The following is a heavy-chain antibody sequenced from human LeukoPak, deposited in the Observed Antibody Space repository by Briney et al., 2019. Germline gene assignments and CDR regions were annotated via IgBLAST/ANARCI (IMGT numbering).Heavy chain of an antibody. CDR1: GGSFSGYY. V-gene: IGHV4-34*01. D-gene: IGHD6-6*01. CDR3: ARGAARSSLIYYYYGMDV. J-gene: IGHJ6*02. Sequence: PSETLSLTCAVYGGSFSGYYWSWIRQPPGKGLEWIGEINHSGSTNYNPSLKSRVTISVDTSKNQFSLKLSSVTAADTAVYYCARGAARSSLIYYYYGMDVWGQGTTVTVSS. CDR2: INHSGST.